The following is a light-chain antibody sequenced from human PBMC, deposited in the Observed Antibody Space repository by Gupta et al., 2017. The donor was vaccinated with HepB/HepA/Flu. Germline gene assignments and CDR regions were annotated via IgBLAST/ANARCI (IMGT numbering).Light chain of an antibody. Sequence: SVLPQRPSASGSPGQSVTISCTGTSSDVGGYDYVTWYQQHPGKAPKLMIHEVNKRPSGVPDRFSGSKSGNTASLTVSGRQAEDEADYYCSSYAGSNNLIFGGGTRLTVL. CDR2: EVN. CDR3: SSYAGSNNLI. V-gene: IGLV2-8*01. J-gene: IGLJ2*01. CDR1: SSDVGGYDY.